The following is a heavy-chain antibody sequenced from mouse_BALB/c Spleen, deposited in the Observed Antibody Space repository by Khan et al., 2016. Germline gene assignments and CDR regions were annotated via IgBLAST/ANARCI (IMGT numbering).Heavy chain of an antibody. J-gene: IGHJ2*01. Sequence: VQLKQSGPGLVKPSQSLSLTCTVTGYSITSDYAWNWIRQFPGNKLEWMGYIRYSGSTSYNPSLKSRISITRDTSKNQLVMQLNSVATEDTATYYCARSIMAICGQGTTLTVSS. CDR1: GYSITSDYA. V-gene: IGHV3-2*02. CDR2: IRYSGST. CDR3: ARSIMAI.